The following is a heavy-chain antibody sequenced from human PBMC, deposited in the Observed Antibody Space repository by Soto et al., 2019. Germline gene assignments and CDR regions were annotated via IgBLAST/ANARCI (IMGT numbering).Heavy chain of an antibody. CDR2: ISSSSSYT. Sequence: QVQLVESGGGLVKPGGSLRLSCAASGFTFSDYYMSWIRQAPGKGLEWVSYISSSSSYTNYADSVKGRFTISRDNAKNSMYLQMNSLRAEDPAVDYCARVDCGGDCYSGYYYGMDVWGQGTTVTVSS. CDR1: GFTFSDYY. J-gene: IGHJ6*02. CDR3: ARVDCGGDCYSGYYYGMDV. V-gene: IGHV3-11*06. D-gene: IGHD2-21*02.